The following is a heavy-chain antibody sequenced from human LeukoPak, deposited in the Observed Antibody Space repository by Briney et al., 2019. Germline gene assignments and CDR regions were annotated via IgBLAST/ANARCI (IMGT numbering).Heavy chain of an antibody. V-gene: IGHV3-74*01. CDR2: LNGDGSSI. CDR1: GFTFRNYW. CDR3: ARDRGYSPDV. Sequence: PGGSLRLSCAASGFTFRNYWMHWVHQVPGKGLVWVSHLNGDGSSITYADSVKGRFTISRDNAKSTLYLQMNSLRAEDTAVYYCARDRGYSPDVWGQGTTVTVSS. D-gene: IGHD5-18*01. J-gene: IGHJ6*02.